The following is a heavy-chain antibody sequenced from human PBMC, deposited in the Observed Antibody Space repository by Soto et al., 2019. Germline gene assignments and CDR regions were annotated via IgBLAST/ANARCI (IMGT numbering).Heavy chain of an antibody. CDR2: ISYDGSNK. J-gene: IGHJ6*02. CDR3: ARDRGDADDYYYYYGMDV. D-gene: IGHD3-10*01. Sequence: GGSLRLSCAASGFTFSSYAMHWVRQAPGKGLEWVAVISYDGSNKYYADSVKGRFTISRDNSKNTLYLQMSSLRAEDTAVYYCARDRGDADDYYYYYGMDVWGQGTTVTVSS. V-gene: IGHV3-30-3*01. CDR1: GFTFSSYA.